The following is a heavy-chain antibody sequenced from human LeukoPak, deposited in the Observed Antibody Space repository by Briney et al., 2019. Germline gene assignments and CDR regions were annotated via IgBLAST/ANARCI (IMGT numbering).Heavy chain of an antibody. CDR3: ARSVVVPAAIQIDY. CDR1: GGSFSGYY. D-gene: IGHD2-2*01. Sequence: SETLSLTCAVYGGSFSGYYWSWIRQPPGKGLEWIGEINHSGSTNYNPSLKSRVTISVDTSKNQFSLKLSSVTAADTAVYYCARSVVVPAAIQIDYWGQGTLVTVSS. V-gene: IGHV4-34*01. CDR2: INHSGST. J-gene: IGHJ4*02.